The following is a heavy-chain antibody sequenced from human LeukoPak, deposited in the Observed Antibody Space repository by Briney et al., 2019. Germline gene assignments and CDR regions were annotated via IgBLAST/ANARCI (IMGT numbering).Heavy chain of an antibody. V-gene: IGHV1-69*04. CDR1: GGTFSIYA. J-gene: IGHJ4*02. CDR3: ARGGGGSSPLYY. D-gene: IGHD1-26*01. Sequence: SVKVSCKAAGGTFSIYAISWVRQAPGQGPEWMGRIIPILGIANYAQKFQGRVTITADKSTSTAYMELSSLRSEDTAVYYCARGGGGSSPLYYWGQGTLVTVSS. CDR2: IIPILGIA.